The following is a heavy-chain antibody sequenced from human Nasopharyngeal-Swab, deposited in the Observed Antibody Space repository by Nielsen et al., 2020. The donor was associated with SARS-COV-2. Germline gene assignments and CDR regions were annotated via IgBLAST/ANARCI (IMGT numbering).Heavy chain of an antibody. J-gene: IGHJ6*03. D-gene: IGHD7-27*01. CDR2: IDHTGGT. V-gene: IGHV4-34*01. Sequence: WIRQPPGKRLEWIGEIDHTGGTNYNPSLKSRVTISVDTSKNQFSLKLSSVTAADTAVYYCARGLSGIVPAPILGLGPFYSFYYMDVWGKGTTVTVSS. CDR3: ARGLSGIVPAPILGLGPFYSFYYMDV.